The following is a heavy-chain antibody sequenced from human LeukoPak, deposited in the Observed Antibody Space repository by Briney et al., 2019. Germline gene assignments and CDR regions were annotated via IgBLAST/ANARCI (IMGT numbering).Heavy chain of an antibody. CDR3: GVDYYDSSGYSDY. J-gene: IGHJ4*02. Sequence: SVKVSCKASGGTLSSYAISWVRQAPGQGLEWMGRIIPIFGTANYAQKFQGRVTITADKSTSTAYMELSSLRSEDTAVYYCGVDYYDSSGYSDYWGQGTLVTVSS. V-gene: IGHV1-69*06. CDR1: GGTLSSYA. D-gene: IGHD3-22*01. CDR2: IIPIFGTA.